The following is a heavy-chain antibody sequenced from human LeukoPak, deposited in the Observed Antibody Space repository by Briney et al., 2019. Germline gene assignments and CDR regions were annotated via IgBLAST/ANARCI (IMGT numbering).Heavy chain of an antibody. CDR1: GFTFSDYY. V-gene: IGHV3-11*01. J-gene: IGHJ5*02. Sequence: PGGSLRLSCAPSGFTFSDYYMSWIRETPGKGLGWVSYISSSGSTIYYADSVKGRFTISRDNATNSLYLQMNSVRAEDTAVYYCARFFRPGYRFDPWGQGALVTVSS. CDR2: ISSSGSTI. CDR3: ARFFRPGYRFDP. D-gene: IGHD5-18*01.